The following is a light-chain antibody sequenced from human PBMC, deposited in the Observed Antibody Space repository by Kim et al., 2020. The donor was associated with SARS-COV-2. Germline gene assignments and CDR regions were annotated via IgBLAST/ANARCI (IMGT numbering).Light chain of an antibody. Sequence: ASVGGRVTITCRASEGISTGLGWYQQAPGKAPKLMVYAASTLQSGVPSRFSGGGSGSDFTLTISSLQPEDFATYYCQQANTFPLTFGGGTKVDIK. V-gene: IGKV1-12*01. CDR2: AAS. CDR3: QQANTFPLT. CDR1: EGISTG. J-gene: IGKJ4*01.